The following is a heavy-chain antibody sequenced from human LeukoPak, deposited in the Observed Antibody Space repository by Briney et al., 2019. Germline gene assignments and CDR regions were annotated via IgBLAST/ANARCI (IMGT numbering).Heavy chain of an antibody. D-gene: IGHD6-19*01. CDR2: MSYDGTNE. V-gene: IGHV3-30*03. CDR1: QFALNRFA. Sequence: GGPLRLSCSASQFALNRFAMHWVRQAPGKGLEWAAFMSYDGTNEYYADSVKGRFTISRDNSKNTVNLQMSSLRAEDTAVYYCASGFTSGLFEYWGQGTLATVSS. J-gene: IGHJ4*02. CDR3: ASGFTSGLFEY.